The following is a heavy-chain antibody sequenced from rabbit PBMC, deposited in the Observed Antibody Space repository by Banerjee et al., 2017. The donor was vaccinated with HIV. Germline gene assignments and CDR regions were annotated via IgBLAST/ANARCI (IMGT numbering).Heavy chain of an antibody. V-gene: IGHV1S45*01. Sequence: QEQLEESGGDLVKPEGSLTLTCTASGFSYSTHYCICWVRQAPGKGLEWIACIYSNSGATYYASWAKGRFTISKTSSTTVTLQMTSLTAADTATYFCARDGDSGDYGDWDLWGPGTLVTVS. CDR3: ARDGDSGDYGDWDL. CDR2: IYSNSGAT. J-gene: IGHJ4*01. D-gene: IGHD2-1*01. CDR1: GFSYSTHYC.